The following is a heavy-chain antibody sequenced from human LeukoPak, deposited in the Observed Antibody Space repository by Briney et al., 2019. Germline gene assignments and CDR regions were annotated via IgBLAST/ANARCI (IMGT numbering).Heavy chain of an antibody. CDR3: AKVRYTPPERDYYYMDV. J-gene: IGHJ6*03. D-gene: IGHD5-18*01. CDR2: IKQDGSEK. Sequence: GGSLRLSCAASGFTFSSYWMSWVRQAPGKGLEWVANIKQDGSEKYYVDSVKGRFTISRDNSKNTLYLQMNSLRAEDTAVYYCAKVRYTPPERDYYYMDVWGKGTTVTVSS. CDR1: GFTFSSYW. V-gene: IGHV3-7*01.